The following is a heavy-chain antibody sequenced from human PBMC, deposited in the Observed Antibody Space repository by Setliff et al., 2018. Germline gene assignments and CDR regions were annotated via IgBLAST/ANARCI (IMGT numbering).Heavy chain of an antibody. J-gene: IGHJ4*02. CDR2: IKSKTDGGTT. Sequence: GGSLRLSCAASGFTFSNAWMNWVRQAPGKGLEWVGRIKSKTDGGTTDYAAPVKGRFTISRDDSKNSLYLQMNSLKTEDTAVYYCTRARDRSGYWDFDYWGQGTLVTVSS. V-gene: IGHV3-15*07. CDR3: TRARDRSGYWDFDY. D-gene: IGHD3-3*01. CDR1: GFTFSNAW.